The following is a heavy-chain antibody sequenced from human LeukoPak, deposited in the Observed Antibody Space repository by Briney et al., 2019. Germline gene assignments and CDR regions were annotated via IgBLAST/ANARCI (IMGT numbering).Heavy chain of an antibody. CDR1: GFTFNIYW. D-gene: IGHD6-19*01. J-gene: IGHJ4*02. Sequence: GGSLRLSCAASGFTFNIYWMTWVRQAPGKGLEWVANIRHDASARYYADSVKGRFTISRDDAKNSLFLQMNSLRADDTAIYYCARDNSGFDYWGQGTLVTVSS. V-gene: IGHV3-7*01. CDR2: IRHDASAR. CDR3: ARDNSGFDY.